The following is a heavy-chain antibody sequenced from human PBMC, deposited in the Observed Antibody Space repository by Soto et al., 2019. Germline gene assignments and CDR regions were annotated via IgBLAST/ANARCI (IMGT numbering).Heavy chain of an antibody. CDR1: GGSVSSGSYY. J-gene: IGHJ4*02. D-gene: IGHD6-13*01. Sequence: QVQLQESGPGLVKPSETLSLTCTVSGGSVSSGSYYWSWIRQPPGKGLEWIGYIYYSVSTNYNPSRKSRVTISVDTSKNQFSLKLSSVTAADTAGYYCAIYRYSSTFDYWGQGTLVTVSS. CDR3: AIYRYSSTFDY. V-gene: IGHV4-61*01. CDR2: IYYSVST.